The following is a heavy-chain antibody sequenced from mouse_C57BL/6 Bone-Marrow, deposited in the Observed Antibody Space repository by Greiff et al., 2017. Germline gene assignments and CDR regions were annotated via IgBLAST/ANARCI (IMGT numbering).Heavy chain of an antibody. V-gene: IGHV14-2*01. CDR2: IDPGGGDT. CDR1: GFTFTDYY. CDR3: ASSSYYNYYAMDY. J-gene: IGHJ4*01. Sequence: VQLQQSGAELVKPGASVKLSCTASGFTFTDYYMHWVKQRTEQGLEWIGRIDPGGGDTKYDPKFKGKATITADTSSNTAYLQLRSLTSEDAAVSFCASSSYYNYYAMDYWGQGTSVTVSS. D-gene: IGHD2-12*01.